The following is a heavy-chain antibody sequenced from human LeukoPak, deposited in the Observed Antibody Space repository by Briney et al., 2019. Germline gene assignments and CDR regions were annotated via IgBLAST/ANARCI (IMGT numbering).Heavy chain of an antibody. J-gene: IGHJ4*02. Sequence: GGSLRLSCAASGFTFDDYTMHWVRQAPGKGLECVSLISWDGGSTYYADSVKGRFTISRDNSKNSLYLQMNSLRTEDTALYYCAKDATLYGSGANYFDYWGQGTLVTVSS. CDR3: AKDATLYGSGANYFDY. CDR1: GFTFDDYT. V-gene: IGHV3-43*01. D-gene: IGHD3-10*01. CDR2: ISWDGGST.